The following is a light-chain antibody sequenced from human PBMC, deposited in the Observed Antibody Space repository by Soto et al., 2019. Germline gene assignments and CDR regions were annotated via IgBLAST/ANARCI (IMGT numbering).Light chain of an antibody. CDR2: QVS. V-gene: IGLV2-14*01. J-gene: IGLJ1*01. Sequence: QSVLTQPPSGSWAPGDRGPISLPGSSSDLGAYNSVSRYQQPPGKAPKLIVFQVSFRPSAVSDRFSGSKSDNTASLTISGLQTEDEADYYCLSYTASSTFVVGTG. CDR1: SSDLGAYNS. CDR3: LSYTASSTFV.